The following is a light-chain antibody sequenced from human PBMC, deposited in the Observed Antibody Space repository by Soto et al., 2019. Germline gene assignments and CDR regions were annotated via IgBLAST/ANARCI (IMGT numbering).Light chain of an antibody. Sequence: SVLTQPGSVSGSPGPSVTISCTGTSRDVGGYDYVSWYQHHPGKGPKLVIYDVTYRPSGVSDRFSGSKSANTVSLTIARLQAEGEADYYCSSYTDSITYVFGAGTKGTV. V-gene: IGLV2-14*01. CDR3: SSYTDSITYV. CDR2: DVT. J-gene: IGLJ1*01. CDR1: SRDVGGYDY.